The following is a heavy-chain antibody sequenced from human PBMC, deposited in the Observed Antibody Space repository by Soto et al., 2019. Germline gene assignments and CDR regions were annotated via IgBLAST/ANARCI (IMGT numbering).Heavy chain of an antibody. CDR2: INHSGST. D-gene: IGHD3-10*01. Sequence: QVQLQQWGAGLLKPSETLSLTCAVYGGSFSGYYWSWIRQPPGKGLEWIGEINHSGSTNYNPYLKTRVNFSVDRSKNQFSLKLIDVTAADTAVYYWARGRALLLWFGEYTWFDPWGQGPLVTVSS. V-gene: IGHV4-34*01. J-gene: IGHJ5*02. CDR3: ARGRALLLWFGEYTWFDP. CDR1: GGSFSGYY.